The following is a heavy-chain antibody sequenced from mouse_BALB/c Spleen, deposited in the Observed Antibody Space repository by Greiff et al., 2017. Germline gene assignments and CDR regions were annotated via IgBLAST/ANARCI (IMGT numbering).Heavy chain of an antibody. CDR3: ARGGDSSGWFAY. V-gene: IGHV5-4*02. CDR1: GFTFSDYY. Sequence: EVKLMESGGGLVKPGGSLKLSCAASGFTFSDYYMYWVRQTPEKRLEWVATISDGGSYTYYPDSVKGRFTISRDNAKNNLYLQMSSLKSEDTAMYYCARGGDSSGWFAYWGQGTLVTVSA. J-gene: IGHJ3*01. D-gene: IGHD3-2*01. CDR2: ISDGGSYT.